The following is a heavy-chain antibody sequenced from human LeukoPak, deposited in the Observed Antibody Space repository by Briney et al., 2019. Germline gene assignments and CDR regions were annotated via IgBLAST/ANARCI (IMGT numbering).Heavy chain of an antibody. CDR1: GYTFTSYY. V-gene: IGHV1-46*01. CDR2: INPSGGGT. D-gene: IGHD3-22*01. Sequence: ASVKVSCKASGYTFTSYYMRWVRQAPGQGLEWMGIINPSGGGTSYAQKFQGRVTMTRDMSTSTVYMELSSLRSEDTAVYYCARDLLTYYDSSGYSLSFDYWGQGTLVTVSS. J-gene: IGHJ4*02. CDR3: ARDLLTYYDSSGYSLSFDY.